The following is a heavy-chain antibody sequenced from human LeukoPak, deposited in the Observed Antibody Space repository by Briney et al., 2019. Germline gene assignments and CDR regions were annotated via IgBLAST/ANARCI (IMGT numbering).Heavy chain of an antibody. CDR1: GYSISSGFY. CDR3: ARLNKPGWFDP. V-gene: IGHV4-38-2*02. D-gene: IGHD1-14*01. CDR2: IYHSGST. J-gene: IGHJ5*02. Sequence: SETLSLTCTVSGYSISSGFYWGWIRQPPGKGLECIGSIYHSGSTYYNPSLKSRLTISVDTSKNQFSLKLTSVTAADTAVYYCARLNKPGWFDPWGQGTLVTVSS.